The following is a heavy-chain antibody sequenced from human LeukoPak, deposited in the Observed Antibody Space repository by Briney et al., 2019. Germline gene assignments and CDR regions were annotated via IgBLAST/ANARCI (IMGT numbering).Heavy chain of an antibody. Sequence: GGSLRLSCVASGFIYHNFALSWVCQAPGGGLEWVSAITDSGGVTRYADSVKGRFTISRDNSKSTLFLEMTTLRVEDTAFYFCARRASGRFFDIWGQGTLVTVSS. D-gene: IGHD3-10*01. CDR1: GFIYHNFA. J-gene: IGHJ3*02. CDR3: ARRASGRFFDI. V-gene: IGHV3-23*01. CDR2: ITDSGGVT.